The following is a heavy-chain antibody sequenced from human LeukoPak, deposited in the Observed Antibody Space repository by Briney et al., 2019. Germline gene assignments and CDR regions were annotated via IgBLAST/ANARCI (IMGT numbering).Heavy chain of an antibody. CDR2: ISSSSSYI. J-gene: IGHJ6*02. V-gene: IGHV3-21*01. D-gene: IGHD2-2*01. CDR1: GFTFSSYS. Sequence: GGSLRLSCAASGFTFSSYSMNWVRQAPGKGLEWVSSISSSSSYIYYADSVKGRFTISRDNAKNSLYLQMNSLRAEDTAVYYCARASAAGPYYYYGMDVWGQGTTVTVSS. CDR3: ARASAAGPYYYYGMDV.